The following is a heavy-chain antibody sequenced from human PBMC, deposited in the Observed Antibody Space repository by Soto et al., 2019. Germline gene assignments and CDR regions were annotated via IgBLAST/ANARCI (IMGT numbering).Heavy chain of an antibody. Sequence: GASVKVSCKASGGTFSSYAISWVRQAPGHGLEWMGIINPKGGSTRSAQRFRGRLTVTRDTSTSTVYMELSALRSEDTAVYFCAREFPRGAYNSPIEFEHWGQGTLVTVSS. V-gene: IGHV1-46*03. D-gene: IGHD1-20*01. CDR1: GGTFSSYA. CDR3: AREFPRGAYNSPIEFEH. CDR2: INPKGGST. J-gene: IGHJ1*01.